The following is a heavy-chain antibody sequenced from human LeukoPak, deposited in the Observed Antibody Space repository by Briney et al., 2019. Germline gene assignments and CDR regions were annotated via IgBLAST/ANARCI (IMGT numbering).Heavy chain of an antibody. CDR1: GFTFSSYG. CDR2: ISDDGSNK. J-gene: IGHJ4*02. D-gene: IGHD6-13*01. V-gene: IGHV3-30*03. CDR3: ARVSGSTSWYADY. Sequence: GALRLSCAASGFTFSSYGMHWVRQAPGKGLEWVAVISDDGSNKYYVDSVKGRFTISRDNSKNTLYLQMNSLRAEDTAVYYCARVSGSTSWYADYWGQGTLVTVSS.